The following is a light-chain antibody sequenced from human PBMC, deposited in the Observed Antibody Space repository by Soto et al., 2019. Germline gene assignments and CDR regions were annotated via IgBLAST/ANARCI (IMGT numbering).Light chain of an antibody. CDR3: QQRSNWPPSIT. CDR1: QSVSSY. Sequence: EIVLTQSPATLSLSPGERATLSCRASQSVSSYLAWYQQKPGQAPRLLIYDASNRATGIPARFSGSGSGTDFPLPISSLEPEDFAVYYCQQRSNWPPSITFGQGTRLEIK. V-gene: IGKV3-11*01. J-gene: IGKJ5*01. CDR2: DAS.